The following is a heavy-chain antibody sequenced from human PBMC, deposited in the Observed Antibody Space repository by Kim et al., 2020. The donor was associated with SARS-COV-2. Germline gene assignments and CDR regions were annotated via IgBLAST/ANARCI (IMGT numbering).Heavy chain of an antibody. J-gene: IGHJ4*02. D-gene: IGHD2-15*01. Sequence: AYAVKGRVTISRDDSKNTLYLQMNSRGAEDTAVYYCARDKCSGGSCYSDYWGQGTLVTVSS. V-gene: IGHV3-33*01. CDR3: ARDKCSGGSCYSDY.